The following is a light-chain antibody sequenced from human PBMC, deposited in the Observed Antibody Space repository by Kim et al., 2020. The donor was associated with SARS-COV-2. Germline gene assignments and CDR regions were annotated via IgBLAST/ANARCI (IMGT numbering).Light chain of an antibody. CDR3: QQRGTWPHT. CDR1: QAVYIF. CDR2: GAS. V-gene: IGKV3-11*01. Sequence: SLTPEDRPPLSCRARQAVYIFLAWYQQKPGQPPRLLVYGASNRATGIPARFSGSGSGTDFTLTIGSLEPEDSAVYYCQQRGTWPHTFGQGTKLEI. J-gene: IGKJ2*01.